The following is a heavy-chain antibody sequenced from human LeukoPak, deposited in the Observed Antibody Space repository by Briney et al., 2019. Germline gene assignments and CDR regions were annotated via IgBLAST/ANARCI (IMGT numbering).Heavy chain of an antibody. Sequence: SCKVSGYTLTELSMHWVRQAPGKGLEWVAVISYDGSNKYYADSVKGRFTISRDNSKNTLYLQMNSLRAEDTAVYYCARDRDLYSSSWYFGYWGQGTLVTVSS. CDR2: ISYDGSNK. V-gene: IGHV3-30-3*01. J-gene: IGHJ4*02. CDR1: GYTLTELS. D-gene: IGHD6-13*01. CDR3: ARDRDLYSSSWYFGY.